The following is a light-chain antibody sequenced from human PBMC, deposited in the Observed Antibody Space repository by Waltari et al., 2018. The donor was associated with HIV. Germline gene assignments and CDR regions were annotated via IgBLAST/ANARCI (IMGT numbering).Light chain of an antibody. J-gene: IGLJ2*01. CDR2: TND. V-gene: IGLV1-44*01. CDR3: SAWDVSLNGVV. CDR1: SSNIGSRS. Sequence: QSVMTQPPSASGNPGQRVTIARSGTSSNIGSRSVNWYQHFPGTAPKLLIFTNDQRPSGVPDRFSASKSGTSASLSISGLHSGDEGVYYCSAWDVSLNGVVFGGGTKLTVL.